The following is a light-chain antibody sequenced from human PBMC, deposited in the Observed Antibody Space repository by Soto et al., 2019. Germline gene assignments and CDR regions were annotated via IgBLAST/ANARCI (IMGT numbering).Light chain of an antibody. CDR2: GAS. CDR1: QSVSSN. V-gene: IGKV3-15*01. Sequence: EIVMTRFPATLSVSPGQRATLSCRASQSVSSNLAWYQQKPGQAPRLLIYGASTRATGVPARFSGSGSGTDFTLTISRLEPEEDAGYLCKEYASSPRTSGPGTKVDIK. J-gene: IGKJ3*01. CDR3: KEYASSPRT.